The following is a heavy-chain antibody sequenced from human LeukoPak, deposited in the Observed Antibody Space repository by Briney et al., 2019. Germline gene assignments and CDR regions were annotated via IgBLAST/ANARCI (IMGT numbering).Heavy chain of an antibody. Sequence: GGSLRLSCAASGFTFSSYAMSWVRQAPGKGLEWVSAISGSGGSTYYADSVRGRFTISRDNSKNTLYLQMNSLRAEDTALYYCATADYISRWYWTQSYWGQGTLVTVSS. CDR3: ATADYISRWYWTQSY. CDR1: GFTFSSYA. J-gene: IGHJ4*02. CDR2: ISGSGGST. D-gene: IGHD6-19*01. V-gene: IGHV3-23*01.